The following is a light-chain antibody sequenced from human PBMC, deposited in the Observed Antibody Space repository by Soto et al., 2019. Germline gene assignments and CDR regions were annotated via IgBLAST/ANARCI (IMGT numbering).Light chain of an antibody. CDR1: QSIFSW. CDR2: KAS. CDR3: QQYNSFPYS. V-gene: IGKV1-5*03. J-gene: IGKJ2*03. Sequence: IQMTQSPSTLSASVGDRVSITCRASQSIFSWLAWYQQKPGRAPKLLIYKASRLESGVPSRYSGSGSGTEFTLTISGLQPDDLATYYCQQYNSFPYSFGQGTKLEIK.